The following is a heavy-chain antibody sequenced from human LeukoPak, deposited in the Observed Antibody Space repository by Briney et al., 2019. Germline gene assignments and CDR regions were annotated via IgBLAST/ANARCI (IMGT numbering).Heavy chain of an antibody. CDR3: AKDSSAYSGSYYDY. CDR1: GFTFSSYA. CDR2: IWYDGSNK. V-gene: IGHV3-33*06. D-gene: IGHD1-26*01. J-gene: IGHJ4*02. Sequence: PGGSLRLSCAASGFTFSSYAMQWVRQSPGKGLEWVAVIWYDGSNKYYADSVKGRFTNSRDNSKNTLYLQMDSLRAEDTAIYYCAKDSSAYSGSYYDYWGQGTLVTVSS.